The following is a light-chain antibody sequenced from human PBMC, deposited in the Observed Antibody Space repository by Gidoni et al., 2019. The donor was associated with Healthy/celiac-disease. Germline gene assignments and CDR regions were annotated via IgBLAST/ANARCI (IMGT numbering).Light chain of an antibody. CDR1: QSLLHSNGYNY. V-gene: IGKV2-28*01. CDR2: LGS. CDR3: MQALQTPPWT. J-gene: IGKJ1*01. Sequence: DSVMTQSPLSLTVTPGEPASISCRSSQSLLHSNGYNYLDWYLQKPGQSPQLLIYLGSNRASGVPDRFSGSGSGTDFPLKISRVEAEDVGVYYCMQALQTPPWTFGQGTKVEIK.